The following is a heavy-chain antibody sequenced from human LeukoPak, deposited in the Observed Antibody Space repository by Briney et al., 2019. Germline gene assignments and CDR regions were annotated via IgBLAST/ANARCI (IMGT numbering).Heavy chain of an antibody. Sequence: PGGSLRLSCAASGFIFRSYGMNWVRLAPGKGLEWVSGIYTNGRDTRYAESVKGRFTISRDNSKNTLYLQMHSLRVEDTAVYYCAHLVWEYVGGLDVWGQGTTVTVSS. D-gene: IGHD3/OR15-3a*01. CDR3: AHLVWEYVGGLDV. CDR2: IYTNGRDT. CDR1: GFIFRSYG. J-gene: IGHJ6*02. V-gene: IGHV3-23*05.